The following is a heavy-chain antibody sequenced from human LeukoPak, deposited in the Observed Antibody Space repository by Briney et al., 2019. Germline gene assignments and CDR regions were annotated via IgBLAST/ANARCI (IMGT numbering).Heavy chain of an antibody. CDR1: GFTFSNAW. V-gene: IGHV3-15*01. J-gene: IGHJ4*02. Sequence: PGGSLRLSCAASGFTFSNAWMSWVRQAPGKGLEWVGRIKSKTDGGTTDYAAPVKGRFTISRDDSKNTLYLQMNSLKTEDIAVYYCTTDPDILTGYPDYWGQGTLVTVSS. CDR2: IKSKTDGGTT. D-gene: IGHD3-9*01. CDR3: TTDPDILTGYPDY.